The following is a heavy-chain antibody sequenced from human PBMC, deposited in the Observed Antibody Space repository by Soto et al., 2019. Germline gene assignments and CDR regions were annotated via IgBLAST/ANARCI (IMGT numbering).Heavy chain of an antibody. CDR2: INAGNGNT. J-gene: IGHJ5*02. CDR3: ARGLSGYYYSGHWFDP. V-gene: IGHV1-3*01. D-gene: IGHD3-22*01. CDR1: GYTFTSYA. Sequence: ASVKVSCKASGYTFTSYAMHWVRQAPRQRLEWMGWINAGNGNTKYSQKFQGRVTITRDTSASTAYMELSSLRSEDTAVYYCARGLSGYYYSGHWFDPWGQGTLVTVAS.